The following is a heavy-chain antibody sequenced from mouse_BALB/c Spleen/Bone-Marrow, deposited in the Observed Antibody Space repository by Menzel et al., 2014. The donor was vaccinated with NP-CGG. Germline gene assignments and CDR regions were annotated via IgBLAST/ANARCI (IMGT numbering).Heavy chain of an antibody. CDR1: GYTFTSYW. J-gene: IGHJ2*01. V-gene: IGHV1S132*01. D-gene: IGHD3-2*01. CDR3: ASRDSSGYVPDY. Sequence: LVESGAELVKPGASVKLSCKTSGYTFTSYWIQWVKQRPGQGLGWIGEIFPGTGTTYYNGKFKGKATLTIDTSPSTAYMQLSSLTSEDSAVYFCASRDSSGYVPDYWGQGTTLTVSS. CDR2: IFPGTGTT.